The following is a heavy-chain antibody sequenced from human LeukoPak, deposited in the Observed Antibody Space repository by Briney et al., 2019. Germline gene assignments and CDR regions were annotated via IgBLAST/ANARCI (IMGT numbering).Heavy chain of an antibody. D-gene: IGHD2-2*01. CDR3: ARSRSMHLFDY. Sequence: ASVKVSCKASGYTFTNYGITWVRQAPGQGLEWMGWISVYNGNTNYAQKFQGRVTMTRDTSISTAYMELSRLRSDDTAVYYCARSRSMHLFDYWGQGTLVTVSS. CDR1: GYTFTNYG. CDR2: ISVYNGNT. V-gene: IGHV1-18*01. J-gene: IGHJ4*02.